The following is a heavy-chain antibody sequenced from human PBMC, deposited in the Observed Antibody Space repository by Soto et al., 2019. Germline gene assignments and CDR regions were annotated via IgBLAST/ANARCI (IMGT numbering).Heavy chain of an antibody. D-gene: IGHD3-10*01. CDR1: GGTFSSYG. CDR3: ARGRMVRDYYGMDV. CDR2: IIPIFGTA. J-gene: IGHJ6*02. V-gene: IGHV1-69*13. Sequence: ASVKVSCKASGGTFSSYGISWVRQAPGQGLEWMGGIIPIFGTANYAQKFQGRVTITADESTSTAYMELSSLRSEDTAVYYCARGRMVRDYYGMDVWGQGTTVTVSS.